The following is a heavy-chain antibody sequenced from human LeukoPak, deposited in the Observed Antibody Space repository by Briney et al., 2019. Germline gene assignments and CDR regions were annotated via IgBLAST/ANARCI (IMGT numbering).Heavy chain of an antibody. V-gene: IGHV3-53*01. CDR1: GFTVGSNY. Sequence: QPGGSLRLSCAASGFTVGSNYMSWVRQAPGKGLEWVSVIYSGGSTYYADSVKGRFTISRDNSKNTLYLQMNSLRAEDTAVYYCARDPPPHYCGGDCYSSWGQGTLVTVSS. D-gene: IGHD2-21*02. J-gene: IGHJ1*01. CDR3: ARDPPPHYCGGDCYSS. CDR2: IYSGGST.